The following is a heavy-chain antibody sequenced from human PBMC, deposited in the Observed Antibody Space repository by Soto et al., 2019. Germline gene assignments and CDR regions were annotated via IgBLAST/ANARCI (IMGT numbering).Heavy chain of an antibody. CDR3: ASNDFWSGYPDY. V-gene: IGHV4-39*01. D-gene: IGHD3-3*01. CDR2: IYYSGST. CDR1: GGSISSSSYY. J-gene: IGHJ4*02. Sequence: SETLSLTCTVSGGSISSSSYYWGWIRQPPGKGLEWIGSIYYSGSTYYNPSLKSRVTISVDTSKNQFSLKLSSVTAADTAVYYCASNDFWSGYPDYWGQGTLVTVSS.